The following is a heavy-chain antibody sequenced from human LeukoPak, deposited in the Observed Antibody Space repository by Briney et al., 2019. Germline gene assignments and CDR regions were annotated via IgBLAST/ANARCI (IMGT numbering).Heavy chain of an antibody. V-gene: IGHV4-34*01. D-gene: IGHD3-22*01. Sequence: SETLSLTCAVYGGSFSGYYWSWIRQPPGKGLEWIGEINHSGSTNYNPSLKSRVTISVDTSKNQFSLKLSSVTAADTAVYYCARPRGYYDSSGYSNWGQGTMVTVSS. CDR3: ARPRGYYDSSGYSN. CDR1: GGSFSGYY. J-gene: IGHJ3*01. CDR2: INHSGST.